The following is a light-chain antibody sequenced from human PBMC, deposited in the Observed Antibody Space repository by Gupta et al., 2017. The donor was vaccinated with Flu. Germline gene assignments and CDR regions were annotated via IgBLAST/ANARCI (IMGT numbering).Light chain of an antibody. CDR2: SNN. J-gene: IGLJ3*02. V-gene: IGLV1-44*01. Sequence: QSVLTQPPPAAGTPGQRVTISCSGSSSNLGSNTVTWYQQLPGTAPKLLIYSNNQRPSGVPDRFSGSKSGTSASLAIXGXQAEDEXDYYCAAWDDRMNGPVFGGGTKLTVL. CDR3: AAWDDRMNGPV. CDR1: SSNLGSNT.